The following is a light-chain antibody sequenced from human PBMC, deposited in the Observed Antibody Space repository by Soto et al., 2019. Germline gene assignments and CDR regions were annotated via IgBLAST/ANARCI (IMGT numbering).Light chain of an antibody. Sequence: DIQMTQSPSTLSASIGDRVTITCRASQTISSWLAWYQQKPGKAPRLLIHHASSLESGVPSRISGSGSGTEFTLIISNLQPEDVAIYYCQQYDSYSPTFGQGTKVEIK. J-gene: IGKJ1*01. CDR2: HAS. V-gene: IGKV1-5*01. CDR3: QQYDSYSPT. CDR1: QTISSW.